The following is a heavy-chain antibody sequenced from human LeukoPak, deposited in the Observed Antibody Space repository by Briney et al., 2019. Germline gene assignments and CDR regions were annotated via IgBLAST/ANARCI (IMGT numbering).Heavy chain of an antibody. CDR1: GFTFSSYA. CDR3: AKVSYYDSSTAWFDP. Sequence: GGSLRLYCAASGFTFSSYAMSWVRQAPGKGLEWVSAISGSGGSTYYADSVKGRFTISRDNSKNTLYLQMNSLRAEDTAVYYCAKVSYYDSSTAWFDPWGQGTLVTVSS. CDR2: ISGSGGST. J-gene: IGHJ5*02. V-gene: IGHV3-23*01. D-gene: IGHD3-22*01.